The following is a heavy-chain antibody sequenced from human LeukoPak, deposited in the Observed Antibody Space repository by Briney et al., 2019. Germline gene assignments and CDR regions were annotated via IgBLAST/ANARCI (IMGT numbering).Heavy chain of an antibody. V-gene: IGHV3-21*01. CDR1: GFTFSSYG. CDR3: ASGATILDY. CDR2: ISSSSSYI. D-gene: IGHD5-12*01. Sequence: GGSLRLSCAASGFTFSSYGMNWVRQAPGKGLEWVAYISSSSSYIYYADSVKGRFTISRDNAKKSLYLQMNSLRAEDTAVYYCASGATILDYWGQGTLVTVSS. J-gene: IGHJ4*02.